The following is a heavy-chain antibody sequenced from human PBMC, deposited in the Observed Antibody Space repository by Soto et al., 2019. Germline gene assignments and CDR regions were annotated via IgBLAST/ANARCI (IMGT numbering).Heavy chain of an antibody. Sequence: QVQMVESGGGVVQPGTSLRLSCVASGFTFGSSGMHWVRQAPGGALEWVAIIWFDGSKKYYADSVKGRLTVSRDNSKNTLYLQMDSLRGDDTAVYYCARDLNTGYIDYWGLGTLVTVSS. CDR3: ARDLNTGYIDY. V-gene: IGHV3-33*01. J-gene: IGHJ4*02. CDR1: GFTFGSSG. CDR2: IWFDGSKK. D-gene: IGHD5-12*01.